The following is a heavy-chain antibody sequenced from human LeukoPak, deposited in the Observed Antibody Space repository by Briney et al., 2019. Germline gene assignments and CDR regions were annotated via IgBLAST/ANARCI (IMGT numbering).Heavy chain of an antibody. V-gene: IGHV3-33*01. D-gene: IGHD2-15*01. Sequence: GGSLRLSCAASGFTFSDYGMHWVRQAPGKGLEWVAVIWYDVSDKYYADSVKGRFTISRDNSKNTMYLQMNGLRAEDTAVYYCARDRRAKDIVVVVVATRVDYWGQGTLVTVSS. CDR2: IWYDVSDK. CDR1: GFTFSDYG. CDR3: ARDRRAKDIVVVVVATRVDY. J-gene: IGHJ4*02.